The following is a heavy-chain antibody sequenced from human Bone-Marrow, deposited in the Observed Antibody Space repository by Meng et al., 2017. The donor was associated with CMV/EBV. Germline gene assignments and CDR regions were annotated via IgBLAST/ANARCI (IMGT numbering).Heavy chain of an antibody. Sequence: ASVKVSCKASGYTFTGYYMHWVRQAPGQGLEWMGWINPNSGGTNYAQKFQGRVTMTRDTSISTAYMELSRLRSDDTAVYYCARDRTDYYDSTFYYPNWFAPWGPGALVTCSS. CDR3: ARDRTDYYDSTFYYPNWFAP. CDR2: INPNSGGT. V-gene: IGHV1-2*02. D-gene: IGHD3-22*01. J-gene: IGHJ5*02. CDR1: GYTFTGYY.